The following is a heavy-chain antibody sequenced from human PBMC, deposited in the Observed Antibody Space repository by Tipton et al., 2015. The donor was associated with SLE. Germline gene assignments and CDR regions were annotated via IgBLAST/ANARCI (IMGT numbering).Heavy chain of an antibody. CDR3: ARPQGYCSGGSCSLYWYFDL. CDR2: IYPGDSDT. D-gene: IGHD2-15*01. CDR1: GYDFTNYW. V-gene: IGHV5-51*03. J-gene: IGHJ2*01. Sequence: QLVQSGPEVKKPGESLKISCKGSGYDFTNYWIAWVRQMPRKGLEWMGIIYPGDSDTRYSPSFQGQVTISADKSTSTAYLQWSSLKASDTAMYYCARPQGYCSGGSCSLYWYFDLWGRGALVTVSS.